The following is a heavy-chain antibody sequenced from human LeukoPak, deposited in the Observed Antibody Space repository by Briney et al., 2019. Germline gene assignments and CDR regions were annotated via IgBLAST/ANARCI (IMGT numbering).Heavy chain of an antibody. CDR1: GGSISSGDYY. D-gene: IGHD3-10*01. CDR3: ARAGQDDDAFDI. J-gene: IGHJ3*02. V-gene: IGHV4-30-4*01. CDR2: IYYSGST. Sequence: SETLSLTCTVSGGSISSGDYYWSWIRQPPGKGLEWIGYIYYSGSTYYNPSLKSRVTISVDTSKNQFSLKLSSVTAADTAVYYCARAGQDDDAFDIWGQGTMVTVSS.